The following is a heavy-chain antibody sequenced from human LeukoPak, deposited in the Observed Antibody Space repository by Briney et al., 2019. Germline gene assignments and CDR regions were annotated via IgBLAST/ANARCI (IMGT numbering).Heavy chain of an antibody. CDR3: ANENYYGSGSYPDY. J-gene: IGHJ4*02. CDR1: GVTFRSYG. CDR2: ISYDGSNK. Sequence: SGGSLRLSCAASGVTFRSYGIHWVRQAPGRGLEWVALISYDGSNKYYADSVKGRFTISRDNSKNTLYLQMNSLRAEDTAVYYCANENYYGSGSYPDYWGQGTLVTVSS. V-gene: IGHV3-30*18. D-gene: IGHD3-10*01.